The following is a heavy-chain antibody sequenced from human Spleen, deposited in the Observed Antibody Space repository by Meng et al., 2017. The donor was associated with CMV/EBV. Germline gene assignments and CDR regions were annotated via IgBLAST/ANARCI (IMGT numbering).Heavy chain of an antibody. Sequence: GESLKISCAASGFPFEDYGMHWVRQAPGKGLEWVSAISGSGGSTYYADSVKGRFTSSRDNSKNTLYLQMNSLRAEDTAVYYCAKDLSWGGGWSQWGQGTLVTVSS. V-gene: IGHV3-23*01. CDR3: AKDLSWGGGWSQ. CDR2: ISGSGGST. D-gene: IGHD6-19*01. J-gene: IGHJ4*02. CDR1: GFPFEDYG.